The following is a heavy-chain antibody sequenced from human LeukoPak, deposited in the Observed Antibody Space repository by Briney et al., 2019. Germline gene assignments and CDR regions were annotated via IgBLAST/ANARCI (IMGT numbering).Heavy chain of an antibody. CDR2: IRDKAYNYAT. J-gene: IGHJ5*02. D-gene: IGHD6-19*01. CDR1: GLTFSGAT. Sequence: GGSLRLSCAASGLTFSGATMHWVRQASGKGLEWVGHIRDKAYNYATAYAASVKGRFTISRDDSKNTAYLQMNSLRVEDTALYYCARSGSGWFDRWGQGTLVTVSS. V-gene: IGHV3-73*01. CDR3: ARSGSGWFDR.